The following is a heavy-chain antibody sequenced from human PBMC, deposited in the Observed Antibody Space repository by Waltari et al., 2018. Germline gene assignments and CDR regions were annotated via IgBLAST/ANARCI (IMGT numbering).Heavy chain of an antibody. Sequence: QVQLQESGPGLVKPSETLSLTCTVSGYSISSGYYWGWIRQPPGKGLEWIGSIYHSGSTDYNPSLKSRVTISVDTSKNQFSLKLSSVTAADTAVYYCARDPTFYGHFDYWGQGTLVTVSS. J-gene: IGHJ4*02. D-gene: IGHD4-17*01. V-gene: IGHV4-38-2*02. CDR1: GYSISSGYY. CDR2: IYHSGST. CDR3: ARDPTFYGHFDY.